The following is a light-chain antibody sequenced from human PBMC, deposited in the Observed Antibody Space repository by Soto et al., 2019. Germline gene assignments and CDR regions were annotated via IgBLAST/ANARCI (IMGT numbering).Light chain of an antibody. CDR3: SSYSKTNTVV. CDR2: DVN. Sequence: QSVLTQPASMSGSPGQSITISCSGTSSDVGGYNFVSWYQQHPGKAPKVLICDVNIRPSWTSDRFSGSKSGNTASLTISGLQAEDEADYYCSSYSKTNTVVFGGGTKLTVL. J-gene: IGLJ3*02. V-gene: IGLV2-14*03. CDR1: SSDVGGYNF.